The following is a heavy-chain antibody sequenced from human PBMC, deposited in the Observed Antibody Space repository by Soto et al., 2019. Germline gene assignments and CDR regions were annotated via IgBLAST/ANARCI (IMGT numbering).Heavy chain of an antibody. CDR1: GFTFSSYL. Sequence: GGSRRLSCGASGFTFSSYLMSWVRQAPGKGLEWVANIKQDGSEKYYVDSVKGRFTISRDNAKNSLYLQMNSLRAEDTAVYYCARDPPVGMDVWGQGTTVTVSS. V-gene: IGHV3-7*01. J-gene: IGHJ6*02. CDR3: ARDPPVGMDV. CDR2: IKQDGSEK.